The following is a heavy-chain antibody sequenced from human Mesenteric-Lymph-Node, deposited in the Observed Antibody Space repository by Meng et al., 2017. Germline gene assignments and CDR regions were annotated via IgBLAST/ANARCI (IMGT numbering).Heavy chain of an antibody. CDR1: GDSMSGYY. D-gene: IGHD3-10*01. Sequence: SETLSLTCTVSGDSMSGYYWTWLRQPAGKGLEWIGRIYSSGATDYTPSLMSRVTMSVDTSKNQFSLKLISVTAADTGIYYCARVWYHYDSGTYAYGMDVWGQGTTVTVSS. CDR2: IYSSGAT. J-gene: IGHJ6*02. V-gene: IGHV4-4*07. CDR3: ARVWYHYDSGTYAYGMDV.